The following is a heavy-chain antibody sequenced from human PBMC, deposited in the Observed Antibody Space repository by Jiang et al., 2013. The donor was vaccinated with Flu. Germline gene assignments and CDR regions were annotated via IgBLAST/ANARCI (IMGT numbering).Heavy chain of an antibody. Sequence: SGAEVKKPGASVKVSCKASGYTFTNYAMHWVRQAPGQRLEWMGWINAGNGNTKYSQKFQGRVTITRDTPASTAYMELSSLRSEDTAVYYCARGLVVPAAIRAAGKGTLDFWGQGTLVTVSS. D-gene: IGHD2-2*02. J-gene: IGHJ4*02. CDR2: INAGNGNT. V-gene: IGHV1-3*01. CDR3: ARGLVVPAAIRAAGKGTLDF. CDR1: GYTFTNYA.